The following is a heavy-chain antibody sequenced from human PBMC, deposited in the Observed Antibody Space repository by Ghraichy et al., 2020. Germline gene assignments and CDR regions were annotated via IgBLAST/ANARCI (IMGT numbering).Heavy chain of an antibody. Sequence: GGSLRLSCAASGFTFSSYSMNWVRQAPGKGLEWVSSISSSSSYIYYADSVKGRFTISRDNAKNSLYLQMNSLRAEDTAVYYCARDHSPVGSSLLFDYWGQGTLVTVSS. CDR2: ISSSSSYI. V-gene: IGHV3-21*01. D-gene: IGHD6-6*01. J-gene: IGHJ4*02. CDR3: ARDHSPVGSSLLFDY. CDR1: GFTFSSYS.